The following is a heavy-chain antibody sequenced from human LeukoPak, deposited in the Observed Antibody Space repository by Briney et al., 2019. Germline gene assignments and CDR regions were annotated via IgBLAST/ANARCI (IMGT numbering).Heavy chain of an antibody. CDR3: ARFSSSSGYYPYYFDY. J-gene: IGHJ4*02. CDR2: ISSSGSTI. D-gene: IGHD3-22*01. CDR1: GFTFSSYE. V-gene: IGHV3-48*03. Sequence: PGGSLRLSCAASGFTFSSYEMNWVRQAPGKGLEWVSYISSSGSTIYYADSVKGRFTISRDNAKNSLYLQMNSLRAEDTAVYYCARFSSSSGYYPYYFDYWGQGTLVTVSS.